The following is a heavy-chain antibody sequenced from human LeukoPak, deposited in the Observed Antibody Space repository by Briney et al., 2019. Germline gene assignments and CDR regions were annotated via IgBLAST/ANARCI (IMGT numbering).Heavy chain of an antibody. CDR1: GGTFSSYA. Sequence: ASVKVSCKASGGTFSSYAISWVRQAPGQGLEWMGRIIPIFGITNYAQKFQGRVTITADKSTSTAYMELSSPRSEDTAVYYCARGYSMVTEEYFDYWGQGTLVTVSS. D-gene: IGHD5-18*01. CDR3: ARGYSMVTEEYFDY. CDR2: IIPIFGIT. J-gene: IGHJ4*02. V-gene: IGHV1-69*04.